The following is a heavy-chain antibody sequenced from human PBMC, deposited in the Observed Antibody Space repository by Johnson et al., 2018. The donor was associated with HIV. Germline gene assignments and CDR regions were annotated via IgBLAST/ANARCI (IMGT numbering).Heavy chain of an antibody. D-gene: IGHD1-20*01. CDR1: GFTFSDYY. CDR3: AKLTGGGGYDAFDI. V-gene: IGHV3-11*04. CDR2: ISSSASTI. J-gene: IGHJ3*02. Sequence: VQLVESGGGLVKPGGSLRLSCAASGFTFSDYYMSWIRQPPGNGLEWVSYISSSASTIYYADSVRGRFAISRDNSKNTLYLQMNSLRAEDTAVYYCAKLTGGGGYDAFDIWGQGTMVTVSS.